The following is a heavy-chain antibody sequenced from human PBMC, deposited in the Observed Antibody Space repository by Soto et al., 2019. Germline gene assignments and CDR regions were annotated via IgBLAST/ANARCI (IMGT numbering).Heavy chain of an antibody. Sequence: PGGSLILSCAASGFTFSDHYMDWVRQAPGRGLEWVGRTRDKANSHTTEYAASVEGRFTVSRDDSKNSLYLQLNSLRTEDTAVYYCARGARKTVDHYYYGMDVWGQGTTVTVSS. CDR1: GFTFSDHY. D-gene: IGHD5-12*01. CDR3: ARGARKTVDHYYYGMDV. CDR2: TRDKANSHTT. V-gene: IGHV3-72*01. J-gene: IGHJ6*02.